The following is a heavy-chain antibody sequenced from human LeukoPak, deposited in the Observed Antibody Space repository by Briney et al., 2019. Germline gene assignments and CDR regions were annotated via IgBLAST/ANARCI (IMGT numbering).Heavy chain of an antibody. CDR2: MNPNSGNT. D-gene: IGHD3-3*01. V-gene: IGHV1-8*01. Sequence: ASVKVSCKASGYTFTSYDINWVRQATGQGFEWMGWMNPNSGNTGYAQKFQGRVTMTRDTSISTAYMELSRLRSDDTAVYYCARDLNPGLWSGYDYWGQGTLVTVSS. CDR3: ARDLNPGLWSGYDY. J-gene: IGHJ4*02. CDR1: GYTFTSYD.